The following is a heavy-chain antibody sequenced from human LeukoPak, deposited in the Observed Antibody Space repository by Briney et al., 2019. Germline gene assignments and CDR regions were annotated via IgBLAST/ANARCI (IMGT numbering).Heavy chain of an antibody. D-gene: IGHD5-12*01. J-gene: IGHJ4*02. Sequence: GGSLRLSRAASGFTFSSYAMHWVRQAPGKGLEWVAVISYDGSNKYYADSVKGRFTISSDSSKNTLYLRMNSLRVEDTAVYYCAKDTGGYDGGGYWGQGTLVTVSS. CDR2: ISYDGSNK. CDR3: AKDTGGYDGGGY. V-gene: IGHV3-30-3*01. CDR1: GFTFSSYA.